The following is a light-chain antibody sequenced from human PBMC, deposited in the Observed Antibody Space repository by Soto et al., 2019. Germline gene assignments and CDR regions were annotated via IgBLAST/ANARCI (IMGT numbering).Light chain of an antibody. CDR3: QQLFIYPPT. CDR2: GAS. J-gene: IGKJ3*01. Sequence: IQLTQSPSSLSASVGDRVTITCRASQAIINYLAWYQQKPGKAPQLLIYGASTLQSGVPSRFSGSGSGTHFTRTVGSLQPEDFATYYCQQLFIYPPTFGPGT. V-gene: IGKV1-9*01. CDR1: QAIINY.